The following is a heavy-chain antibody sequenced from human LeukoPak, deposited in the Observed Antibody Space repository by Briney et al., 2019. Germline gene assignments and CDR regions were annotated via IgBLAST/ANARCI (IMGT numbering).Heavy chain of an antibody. Sequence: GSSVKVSCKASGGTFSSYAISWVRQAPGQGLEWMGGIISIFGTANYAQKFQGRVTITTDESTSTAYMELSSLRSEDTAVYYCARERPSPGIAAAGTSYYFDYWGQGTLVTVSS. D-gene: IGHD6-13*01. J-gene: IGHJ4*02. CDR1: GGTFSSYA. CDR3: ARERPSPGIAAAGTSYYFDY. CDR2: IISIFGTA. V-gene: IGHV1-69*05.